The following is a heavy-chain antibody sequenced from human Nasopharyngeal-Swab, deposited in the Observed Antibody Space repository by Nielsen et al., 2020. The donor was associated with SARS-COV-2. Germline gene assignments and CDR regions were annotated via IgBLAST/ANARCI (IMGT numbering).Heavy chain of an antibody. V-gene: IGHV1-8*01. CDR3: ARGLIVATIFHYYYYMDV. J-gene: IGHJ6*03. CDR2: MNPNSGNT. CDR1: GYTFSSSYD. D-gene: IGHD5-12*01. Sequence: ASVKVFCKASGYTFSSSYDINWVRQATGQGLEWMGWMNPNSGNTGYAQKFQGRVTMTRNTSISTAYMELSSLRSEDTAVYYCARGLIVATIFHYYYYMDVWGKGTTVTVSS.